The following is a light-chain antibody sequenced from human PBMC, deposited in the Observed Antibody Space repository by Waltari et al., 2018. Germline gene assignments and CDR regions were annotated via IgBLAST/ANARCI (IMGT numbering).Light chain of an antibody. V-gene: IGLV2-14*01. J-gene: IGLJ2*01. CDR2: DVS. Sequence: QSALTQPASVSGSPGQSVTIFCAGTSNDVGGYNSVSWYQEHPGQAPRVIIYDVSDRPSGVSDRFSGSKSGNTASLTISGLQAEDEADYYCSSQSSNDVVLFGGGTKPTVL. CDR3: SSQSSNDVVL. CDR1: SNDVGGYNS.